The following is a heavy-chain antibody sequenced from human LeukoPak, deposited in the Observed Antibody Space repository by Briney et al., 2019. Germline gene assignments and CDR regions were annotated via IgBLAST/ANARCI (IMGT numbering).Heavy chain of an antibody. V-gene: IGHV5-51*01. CDR1: GYSFTSYW. Sequence: GESLKISCKGSGYSFTSYWIGLVRQVPGKGLEWMGIIYPGDSDTRYSPSFQGQVTISADKSISTAYLQWSSLKASDTAMYYCARPKKDKGYDAFDIWGQGTMVTVSS. CDR3: ARPKKDKGYDAFDI. J-gene: IGHJ3*02. D-gene: IGHD6-13*01. CDR2: IYPGDSDT.